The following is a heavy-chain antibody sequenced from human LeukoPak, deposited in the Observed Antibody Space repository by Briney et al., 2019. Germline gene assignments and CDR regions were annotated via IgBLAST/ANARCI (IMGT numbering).Heavy chain of an antibody. J-gene: IGHJ4*02. V-gene: IGHV4-39*07. CDR3: ARDSYGSGSRPANDY. Sequence: SETLSLTCTVSVGSICSSSYYWGWVRQPPGEGLEWIGSIYYSGSTYYNPSLKSRVTISVDTSKNQFSLKLSSVTAADTAVYYCARDSYGSGSRPANDYWGQGTLVTVSS. D-gene: IGHD3-10*01. CDR2: IYYSGST. CDR1: VGSICSSSYY.